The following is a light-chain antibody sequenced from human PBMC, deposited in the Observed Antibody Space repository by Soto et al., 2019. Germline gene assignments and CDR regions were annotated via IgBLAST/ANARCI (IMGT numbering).Light chain of an antibody. CDR3: QSYDSSLSAWV. CDR2: GYN. V-gene: IGLV1-40*01. J-gene: IGLJ2*01. CDR1: SSNIGAGYD. Sequence: QSVLTQPPSLSGAPGQRVTISCTGSSSNIGAGYDVHWYQQLPGTAPKLLVYGYNNRPSGVPDRFSVSKSGTSASLTITGLQTEDEADYYCQSYDSSLSAWVFGGGTKLTVL.